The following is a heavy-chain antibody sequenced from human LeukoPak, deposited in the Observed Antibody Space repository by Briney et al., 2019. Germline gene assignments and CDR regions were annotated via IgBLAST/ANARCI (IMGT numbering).Heavy chain of an antibody. Sequence: PGGSLRLSCAASGFTFDDYGMSWVRQAPGKGLEWVAFIRYDGMNKNYADSVKGRFTISRDKSKNTLYLQMNSLRAEDTALYYCARDRYSGSYYFDYWGQGTLVTVSS. CDR2: IRYDGMNK. V-gene: IGHV3-30*02. CDR3: ARDRYSGSYYFDY. CDR1: GFTFDDYG. D-gene: IGHD1-26*01. J-gene: IGHJ4*02.